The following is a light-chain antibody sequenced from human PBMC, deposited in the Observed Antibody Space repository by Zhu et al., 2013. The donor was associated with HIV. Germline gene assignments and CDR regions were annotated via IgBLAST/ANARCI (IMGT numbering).Light chain of an antibody. J-gene: IGKJ1*01. CDR1: QSVTSGY. CDR2: HTS. Sequence: EIVLTQSPGTLSLSPGERATLSCRASQSVTSGYLAWYQHKPGQAPRLLIFHTSNRAAGIPDRFGGSGSGTDFTLTISRLEPEDFAVYFCQQYDSSPQTFGQGTKVEI. CDR3: QQYDSSPQT. V-gene: IGKV3-20*01.